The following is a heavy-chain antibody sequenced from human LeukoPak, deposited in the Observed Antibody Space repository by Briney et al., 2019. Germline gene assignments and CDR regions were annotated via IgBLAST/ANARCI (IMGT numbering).Heavy chain of an antibody. CDR1: GFTFSSYW. CDR2: IKQDGSEK. Sequence: GGSLRLSCAASGFTFSSYWMSWVRQAPGKGLPWVGNIKQDGSEKYYVDSVKGRFTISRDNAKNSPYLQMNSLRAEDTAVYYCTRDRSGQDWGQGTLVTVSS. CDR3: TRDRSGQD. J-gene: IGHJ4*02. D-gene: IGHD1-1*01. V-gene: IGHV3-7*05.